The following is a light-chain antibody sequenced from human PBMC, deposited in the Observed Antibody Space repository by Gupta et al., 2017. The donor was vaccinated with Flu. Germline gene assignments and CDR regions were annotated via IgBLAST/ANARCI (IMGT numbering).Light chain of an antibody. CDR2: AGS. CDR1: RKILGI. CDR3: RQTDSIPWT. Sequence: PSSLSASVGDRVSITCRARRKILGIVNWYQQKPGKAPDLLIYAGSGKGSGVPSRFSGGGSGTEFTLTIRGLQPEDFATCHCRQTDSIPWTFGQGTKVEIK. V-gene: IGKV1-39*01. J-gene: IGKJ1*01.